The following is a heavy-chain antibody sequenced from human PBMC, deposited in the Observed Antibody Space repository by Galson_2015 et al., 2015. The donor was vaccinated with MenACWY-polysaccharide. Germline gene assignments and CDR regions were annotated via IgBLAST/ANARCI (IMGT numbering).Heavy chain of an antibody. J-gene: IGHJ5*02. D-gene: IGHD6-25*01. V-gene: IGHV6-1*01. CDR2: TYYRSNWSS. CDR1: GDSVSSNTAA. Sequence: CAISGDSVSSNTAAWNWIRQSPSRGLEWLGRTYYRSNWSSDYALSVRGRITINADTSKNQFSLQLNSVTPEDTAVYYCVRGWAAASLRLAPWGQVTLGSVSS. CDR3: VRGWAAASLRLAP.